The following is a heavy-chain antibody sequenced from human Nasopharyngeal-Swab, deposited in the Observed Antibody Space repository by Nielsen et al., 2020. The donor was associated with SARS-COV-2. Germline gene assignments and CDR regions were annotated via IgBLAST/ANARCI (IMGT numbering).Heavy chain of an antibody. Sequence: GESLKISCKGSGYSFTSYWISWVRQMPGKGLEWMGRIDPSDSYTNYSPSFQGHVTISAGKSISTAYLQWSSLKASDTAMYYCARRVTYYYGSGSSDYGMDVWGQGTTVTVSS. CDR2: IDPSDSYT. V-gene: IGHV5-10-1*01. D-gene: IGHD3-10*01. CDR3: ARRVTYYYGSGSSDYGMDV. J-gene: IGHJ6*02. CDR1: GYSFTSYW.